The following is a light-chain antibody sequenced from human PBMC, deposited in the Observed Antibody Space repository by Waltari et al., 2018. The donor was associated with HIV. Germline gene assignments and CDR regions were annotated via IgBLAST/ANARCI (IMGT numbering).Light chain of an antibody. CDR1: RRLLQSNGYNY. Sequence: DIVMTQSPLALAVTAGEPASISCRSSRRLLQSNGYNYLDWYLQKPGQSPQILIYFASNRASGAPDRLSGSGAGRDFTLKISRVEAEDVGVYYCMEALEVTFDQGTKVEIK. CDR2: FAS. V-gene: IGKV2-28*01. CDR3: MEALEVT. J-gene: IGKJ1*01.